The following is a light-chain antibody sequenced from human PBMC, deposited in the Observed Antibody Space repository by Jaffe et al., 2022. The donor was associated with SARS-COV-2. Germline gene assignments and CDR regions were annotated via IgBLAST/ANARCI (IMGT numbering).Light chain of an antibody. CDR1: SRDVGGYNF. CDR3: SSYTSSFTLV. CDR2: DVT. Sequence: QSALTQPASVSGSPGQSITISCTGTSRDVGGYNFVSWYQQHPGKAPKLMIYDVTNRPSGVSNRFSGSKSGNTASLTISGLQVEDEADYYCSSYTSSFTLVFGGGTKVTVL. J-gene: IGLJ3*02. V-gene: IGLV2-14*01.